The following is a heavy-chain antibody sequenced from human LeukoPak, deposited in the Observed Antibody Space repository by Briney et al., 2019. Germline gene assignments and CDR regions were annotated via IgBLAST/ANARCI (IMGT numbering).Heavy chain of an antibody. D-gene: IGHD3-10*01. J-gene: IGHJ4*02. CDR3: AKDMVRGYYFDC. V-gene: IGHV1-46*01. CDR1: GYTFTSYY. CDR2: INPSGGST. Sequence: EASVKVSCKASGYTFTSYYMHWVRQAPGQGLEWMGIINPSGGSTSYAQKFQGRVTMTRDMSTSTVYMELSSLRSEDTAVYFCAKDMVRGYYFDCWGQGTLITVSS.